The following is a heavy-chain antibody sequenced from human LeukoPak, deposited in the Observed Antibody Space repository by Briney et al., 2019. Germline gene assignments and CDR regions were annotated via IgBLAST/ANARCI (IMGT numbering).Heavy chain of an antibody. CDR2: ISLYNGNT. CDR3: ARAGYDILTGYYRY. D-gene: IGHD3-9*01. V-gene: IGHV1-18*01. CDR1: GYTFDNSG. Sequence: GASVKVSCKASGYTFDNSGISWVRQAPGQGVEWMGWISLYNGNTNYAQKFRGRVSVTTDTSTSTAYMDLGSLRSDDTAVYYCARAGYDILTGYYRYWGQGTLVTVSS. J-gene: IGHJ4*02.